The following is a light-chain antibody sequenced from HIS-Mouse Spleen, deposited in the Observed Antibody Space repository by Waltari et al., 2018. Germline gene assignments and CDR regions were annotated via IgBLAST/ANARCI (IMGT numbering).Light chain of an antibody. CDR2: DVS. CDR1: SRDVGGYNY. CDR3: SSYTSSSTYV. Sequence: QSALTQPASVSGSPGQSITISCTGTSRDVGGYNYDSWYQQHPGKAPQLMIYDVSNRPSGVSNRFSGSKSGNTASLTISGLQAEDEADYYCSSYTSSSTYVFGTGTKVTVL. J-gene: IGLJ1*01. V-gene: IGLV2-14*03.